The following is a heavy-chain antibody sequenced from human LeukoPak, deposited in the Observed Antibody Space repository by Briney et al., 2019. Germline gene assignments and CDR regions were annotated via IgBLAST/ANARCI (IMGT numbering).Heavy chain of an antibody. CDR1: GFTFSSYS. V-gene: IGHV3-21*01. J-gene: IGHJ6*02. CDR3: ARGSRVGATLAYYGMDV. Sequence: GSLRLSCAASGFTFSSYSMNWVRQAPGKGLEWVSSISSSSSYIYYADSVKGRFTISRDNAKNSLYLQMNSLRAEDTAVYYCARGSRVGATLAYYGMDVWGQGTTVTVSS. D-gene: IGHD1-26*01. CDR2: ISSSSSYI.